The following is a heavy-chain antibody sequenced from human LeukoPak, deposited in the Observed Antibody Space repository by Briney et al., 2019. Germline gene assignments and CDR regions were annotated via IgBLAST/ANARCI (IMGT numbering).Heavy chain of an antibody. Sequence: GASVRVSCKASGYTITTYAINWVRQAPGQGLEWMGWINTNTGNPMYAQGFTGRFVFSLDTSVNTAYLQISSLKAEGTAVYYCARGGGSGWYLRTPDYWGQGTLVTVSS. V-gene: IGHV7-4-1*02. J-gene: IGHJ4*02. CDR2: INTNTGNP. D-gene: IGHD6-19*01. CDR1: GYTITTYA. CDR3: ARGGGSGWYLRTPDY.